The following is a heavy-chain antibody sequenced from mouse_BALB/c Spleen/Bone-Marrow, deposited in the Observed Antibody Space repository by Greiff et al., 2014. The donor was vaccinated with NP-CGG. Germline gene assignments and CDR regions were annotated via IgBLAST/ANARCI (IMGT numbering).Heavy chain of an antibody. CDR3: AKRGAYGNFWFAY. CDR1: GFTFSSYA. D-gene: IGHD2-10*02. V-gene: IGHV5-6-5*01. CDR2: ISSGGST. J-gene: IGHJ3*01. Sequence: EVMLVESGGGLVKPGGSLKLSCAASGFTFSSYAMSWVRQTPEKRLEWVASISSGGSTYYPDSVKGRFTISRDNARNILYLQMSSLRSEDTAMYYCAKRGAYGNFWFAYWSQGTLVTVSA.